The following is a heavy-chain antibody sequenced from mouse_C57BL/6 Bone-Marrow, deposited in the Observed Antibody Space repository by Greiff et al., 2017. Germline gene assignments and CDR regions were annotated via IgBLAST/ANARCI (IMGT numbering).Heavy chain of an antibody. Sequence: VQLQQSGAELARPGASVKLSCKVSGYTFTSYGISWVKQRTGQGLEWIGEIYPRSGNTYYNEKFKGKATLTADKSSSTAYMELRSLTSEDSAVYFCALYDEDYWGQGTTLTVSS. V-gene: IGHV1-81*01. CDR2: IYPRSGNT. D-gene: IGHD2-12*01. J-gene: IGHJ2*01. CDR3: ALYDEDY. CDR1: GYTFTSYG.